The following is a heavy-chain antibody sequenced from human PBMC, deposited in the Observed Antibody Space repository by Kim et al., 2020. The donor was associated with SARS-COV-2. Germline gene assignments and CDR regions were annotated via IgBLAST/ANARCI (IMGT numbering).Heavy chain of an antibody. V-gene: IGHV3-21*01. D-gene: IGHD3-10*01. Sequence: GGSLRLSCAASGFTFSSYSMNWVRQAPGKGLEWVSSISSSSSYIYYADSVKGRFTISRDNAKNSLYLQMNSLRAEDTAVYYCARSELWFGDLSLYWGQGTLVTVSS. CDR2: ISSSSSYI. CDR3: ARSELWFGDLSLY. CDR1: GFTFSSYS. J-gene: IGHJ4*02.